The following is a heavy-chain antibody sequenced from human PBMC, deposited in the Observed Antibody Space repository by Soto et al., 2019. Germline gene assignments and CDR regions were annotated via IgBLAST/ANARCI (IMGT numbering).Heavy chain of an antibody. CDR1: GYTFTSYA. CDR3: ARGFSGGGADWFDP. Sequence: QVQLVQSGAEVKKPGASVKGSCKASGYTFTSYAMHWVRQAPGQRLEWMGWINAGNGNTKYSQKFQGRVTITRDTSASTAYMELSSLRSEDTAVYYCARGFSGGGADWFDPWGQGSLVTVSS. J-gene: IGHJ5*02. V-gene: IGHV1-3*01. D-gene: IGHD2-15*01. CDR2: INAGNGNT.